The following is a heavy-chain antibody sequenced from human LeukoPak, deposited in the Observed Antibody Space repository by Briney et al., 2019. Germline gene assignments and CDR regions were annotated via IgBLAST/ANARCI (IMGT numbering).Heavy chain of an antibody. V-gene: IGHV4-39*01. J-gene: IGHJ4*02. CDR3: ARHGNWDPFDY. CDR2: IYYSGST. Sequence: SETLSLTCTVSGDSINSSDYYWAWIRQPPGEGLEWIGTIYYSGSTYYKSSLKSRLTISVDSSKYQFSLKMISVTAADTGVYYCARHGNWDPFDYWGQGALVTVSS. CDR1: GDSINSSDYY. D-gene: IGHD7-27*01.